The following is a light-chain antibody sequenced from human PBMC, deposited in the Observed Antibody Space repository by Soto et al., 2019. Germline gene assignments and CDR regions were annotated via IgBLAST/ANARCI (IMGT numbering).Light chain of an antibody. V-gene: IGLV1-51*01. CDR2: DNN. Sequence: QSVLTQPPSVSAAPGQKVTISCSGSGSNIGTNHVSWHQQLPGTAPILLIYDNNKRPSGIPDRFSGSKSGTSATLGITGLQTGDEADYYCGTWDSSLSAVVFGGGTKLTVL. CDR3: GTWDSSLSAVV. J-gene: IGLJ2*01. CDR1: GSNIGTNH.